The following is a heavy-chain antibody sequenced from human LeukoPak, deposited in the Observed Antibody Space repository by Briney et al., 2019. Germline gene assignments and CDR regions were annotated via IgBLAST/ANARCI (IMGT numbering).Heavy chain of an antibody. CDR1: GFTFSSYS. CDR3: ARSRWLDAFDY. Sequence: GGSLRLSCAASGFTFSSYSMSWVRQAPGKGLEWVSSISTSSSYIYYADSVKGRFTISRDNAKNSLYLQMNSLRAEDTAVYYCARSRWLDAFDYWGQGTLVTVSS. J-gene: IGHJ4*02. CDR2: ISTSSSYI. V-gene: IGHV3-21*01. D-gene: IGHD6-19*01.